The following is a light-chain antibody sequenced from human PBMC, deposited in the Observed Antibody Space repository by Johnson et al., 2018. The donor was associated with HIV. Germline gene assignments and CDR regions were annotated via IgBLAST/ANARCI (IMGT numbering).Light chain of an antibody. CDR1: SSNIGNNY. J-gene: IGLJ1*01. CDR3: GAWDSSLSAYV. Sequence: QSVLTQSPSVSAAPGQKVTISCSGSSSNIGNNYVSWYQQVPGTAPKLLIYENNKRPSGIPDRFSGSKSGPSATLGIAGLQTGDEADYYCGAWDSSLSAYVFGTGTKVTVL. V-gene: IGLV1-51*02. CDR2: ENN.